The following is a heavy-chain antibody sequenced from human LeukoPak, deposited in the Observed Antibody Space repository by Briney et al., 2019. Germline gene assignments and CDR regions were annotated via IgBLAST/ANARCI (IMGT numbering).Heavy chain of an antibody. CDR2: ISDSGGST. CDR1: GITLSNYG. Sequence: QTGASLRLSCAVSGITLSNYGMSWVRQAPGKGLEWVAGISDSGGSTNYADSVKGRFTISRDNPKNTLYLQMNSLRAEDTAVYFCAKRGVVIRVILVGFHKEAYYFDSWGQGALVTVSS. D-gene: IGHD3-22*01. V-gene: IGHV3-23*01. J-gene: IGHJ4*02. CDR3: AKRGVVIRVILVGFHKEAYYFDS.